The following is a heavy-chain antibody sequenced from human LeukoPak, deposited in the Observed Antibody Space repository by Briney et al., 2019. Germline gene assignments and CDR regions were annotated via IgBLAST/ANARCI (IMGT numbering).Heavy chain of an antibody. CDR1: GGSISSSSAY. J-gene: IGHJ4*02. CDR3: VSPRGFSYGYFDY. D-gene: IGHD5-18*01. V-gene: IGHV4-39*01. CDR2: IYYSKNT. Sequence: SETLSLACTVSGGSISSSSAYWGWIRQPPGKGLERIGSIYYSKNTYYNPSLKSRVTISADTSKNQFSLTLGSVSATDTAVYYCVSPRGFSYGYFDYWGQGTLVTVSS.